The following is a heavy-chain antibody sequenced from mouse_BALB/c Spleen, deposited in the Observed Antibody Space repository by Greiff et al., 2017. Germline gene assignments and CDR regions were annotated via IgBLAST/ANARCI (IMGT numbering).Heavy chain of an antibody. D-gene: IGHD3-3*01. Sequence: EVQLQESGGGLVKPGGSLKLSCAASGFTFSDYYMYWVRQTPEKRLEWVATISDGGSYTYYPDSVKGRFTISRDNAKNNLYLQMSSLKSEDTAMYYCARGDAFAYWGQGTLVTVSA. CDR1: GFTFSDYY. V-gene: IGHV5-4*02. CDR3: ARGDAFAY. J-gene: IGHJ3*01. CDR2: ISDGGSYT.